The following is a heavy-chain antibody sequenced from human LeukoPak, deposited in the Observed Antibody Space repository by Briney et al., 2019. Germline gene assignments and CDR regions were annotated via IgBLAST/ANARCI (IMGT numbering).Heavy chain of an antibody. J-gene: IGHJ5*02. Sequence: PSETLSLTCTVSGGPISSYYWSWIRQPPAKALEWIGYIYYSGNTNYNPSLKSRVTISVDTSRNQFSLKLNSVSAADTAVYYCERLTVPLRFDPWGQGTLVTVSS. CDR1: GGPISSYY. D-gene: IGHD2-2*01. CDR2: IYYSGNT. CDR3: ERLTVPLRFDP. V-gene: IGHV4-59*01.